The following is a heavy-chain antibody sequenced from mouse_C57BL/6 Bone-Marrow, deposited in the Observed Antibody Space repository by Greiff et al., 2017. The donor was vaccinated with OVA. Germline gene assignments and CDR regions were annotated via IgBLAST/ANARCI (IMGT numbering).Heavy chain of an antibody. Sequence: EVKLVESGGDLVKPGGSLKLSCAASGFTFSSYGMSWVRQTPDKRLVGVATISSGGSYTDDPDSVKGRFTNSRDNAKNTLYLHMSSLKSEDTAVYYCASHLPGGFAYWGQGTLVTVSA. CDR3: ASHLPGGFAY. V-gene: IGHV5-6*01. D-gene: IGHD2-1*01. CDR1: GFTFSSYG. J-gene: IGHJ3*01. CDR2: ISSGGSYT.